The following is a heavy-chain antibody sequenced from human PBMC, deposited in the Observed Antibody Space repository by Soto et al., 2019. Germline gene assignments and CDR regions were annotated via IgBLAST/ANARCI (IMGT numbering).Heavy chain of an antibody. D-gene: IGHD2-15*01. Sequence: QVQLVQSGAEVKKPGASVKVSCKASGYTFTSYDINWVRQATGQGLEWMGWMNPNSGNTGYAQKFQGRVTMTRNTSISTAYMEMSSLRSEDTSVYYCARAVYCSGGSCPYGMDVWGQGTTVTVSS. V-gene: IGHV1-8*01. CDR2: MNPNSGNT. CDR3: ARAVYCSGGSCPYGMDV. CDR1: GYTFTSYD. J-gene: IGHJ6*02.